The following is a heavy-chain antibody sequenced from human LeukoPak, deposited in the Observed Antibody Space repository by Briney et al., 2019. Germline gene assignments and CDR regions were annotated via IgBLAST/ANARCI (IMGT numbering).Heavy chain of an antibody. Sequence: SETLSLTCTVSGGSISSYYWSWIRQPPGKGLEWIGYIYYSGSTNYNPSLKSRVTISVDTSKNQFSLKLSSVTAADTAVYYCARGRITMIRSAFDIWGQGTMVTVSS. D-gene: IGHD3-22*01. V-gene: IGHV4-59*01. CDR3: ARGRITMIRSAFDI. J-gene: IGHJ3*02. CDR2: IYYSGST. CDR1: GGSISSYY.